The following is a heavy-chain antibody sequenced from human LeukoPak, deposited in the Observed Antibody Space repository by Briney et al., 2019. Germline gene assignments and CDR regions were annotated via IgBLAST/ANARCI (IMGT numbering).Heavy chain of an antibody. V-gene: IGHV1-18*01. D-gene: IGHD2/OR15-2a*01. CDR3: ATATQPRGYFLR. CDR2: ISVNNGGT. J-gene: IGHJ1*01. CDR1: GYTFTTYS. Sequence: RASVKVSCKASGYTFTTYSLAWVRQAPGQSLEWMGWISVNNGGTNYAQSFQDRVTLTRDTSTNTAYLELRSLRSDDTAIIYCATATQPRGYFLRWGQGTLVTVSS.